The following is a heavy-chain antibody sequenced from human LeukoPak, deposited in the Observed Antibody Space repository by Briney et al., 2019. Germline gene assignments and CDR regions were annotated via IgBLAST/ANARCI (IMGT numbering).Heavy chain of an antibody. D-gene: IGHD3-22*01. Sequence: GGSLRLSCAASGFTFSSYAMSWVRQAPGKGLEWVSAISGSGGSTYYADSVKGRLTISRDNSKNTLYLQMNSLRAEDTAVYYCAKVYYYDSSGYFPPYYFDYWGQGTLVTVSS. CDR2: ISGSGGST. CDR1: GFTFSSYA. V-gene: IGHV3-23*01. J-gene: IGHJ4*02. CDR3: AKVYYYDSSGYFPPYYFDY.